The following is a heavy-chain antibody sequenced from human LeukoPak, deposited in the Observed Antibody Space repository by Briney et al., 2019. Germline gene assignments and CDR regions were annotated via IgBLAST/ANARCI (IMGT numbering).Heavy chain of an antibody. CDR1: GYTFTGYY. CDR2: INPNSGGT. Sequence: ASVKVSCKASGYTFTGYYMHWVRQAPGQGLEWMGWINPNSGGTNYAQKFQGRVTMTRDTSISTAYMELSRLTSDDTAVYYCARGLGSTSCYACDWFDPWGQGTLVTVSS. V-gene: IGHV1-2*02. D-gene: IGHD2-2*01. CDR3: ARGLGSTSCYACDWFDP. J-gene: IGHJ5*02.